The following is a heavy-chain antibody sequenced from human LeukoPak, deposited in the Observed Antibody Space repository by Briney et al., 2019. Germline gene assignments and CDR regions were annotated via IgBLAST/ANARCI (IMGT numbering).Heavy chain of an antibody. CDR3: ARAAPGEWELPPPEPRQFDY. V-gene: IGHV1-2*06. Sequence: ASVKVSCKASGYTLTGYYMHWVRQAPGQGLEWMGRINPNSGGTNYAQKFQGRVTMTRDTSISTAYMELSRLRSDDTAVYYCARAAPGEWELPPPEPRQFDYWGQGTLVTVSS. J-gene: IGHJ4*02. CDR2: INPNSGGT. CDR1: GYTLTGYY. D-gene: IGHD1-26*01.